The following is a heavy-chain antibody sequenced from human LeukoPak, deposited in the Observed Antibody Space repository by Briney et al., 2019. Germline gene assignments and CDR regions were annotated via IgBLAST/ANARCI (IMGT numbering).Heavy chain of an antibody. Sequence: SETLSLTCTVSGGSISSGDYYWRWIRQPPGKGLEGIVYIYYSGSTYYNPSLKSRVTISVDTSKNQFSLKLSSVTAADTAVYYCATRTEADYYDSPYGMDVWGQGTTVTVSS. J-gene: IGHJ6*02. CDR3: ATRTEADYYDSPYGMDV. CDR2: IYYSGST. V-gene: IGHV4-30-4*01. CDR1: GGSISSGDYY. D-gene: IGHD3-22*01.